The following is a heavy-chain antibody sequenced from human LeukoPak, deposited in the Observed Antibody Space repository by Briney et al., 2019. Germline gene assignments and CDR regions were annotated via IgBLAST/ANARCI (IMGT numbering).Heavy chain of an antibody. Sequence: ASVKVSCKASGYTFTNYGIYWVRQAPGQGLEWVAWISAYNGNTNYAQKLQGRVTVTTDTPTSTAYMELRSLRSDDTAIYYCARAEGVVVAAHIDVWGKGTTVTVSS. CDR3: ARAEGVVVAAHIDV. CDR2: ISAYNGNT. D-gene: IGHD2-15*01. J-gene: IGHJ6*03. V-gene: IGHV1-18*01. CDR1: GYTFTNYG.